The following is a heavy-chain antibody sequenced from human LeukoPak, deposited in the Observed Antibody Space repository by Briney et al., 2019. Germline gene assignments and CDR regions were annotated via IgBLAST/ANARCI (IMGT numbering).Heavy chain of an antibody. D-gene: IGHD3-9*01. CDR1: GGSISSYY. V-gene: IGHV4-59*01. CDR2: IYYSGST. Sequence: SETLSLTCTVSGGSISSYYWSWIRQPPGKGLEWIGYIYYSGSTNYNPSLKSRVTISVDTSKNQFSLKLSSVTAADTAVYYCARGGVGVLRYFDWVPAFFDHWGQGTLVTVSS. CDR3: ARGGVGVLRYFDWVPAFFDH. J-gene: IGHJ4*02.